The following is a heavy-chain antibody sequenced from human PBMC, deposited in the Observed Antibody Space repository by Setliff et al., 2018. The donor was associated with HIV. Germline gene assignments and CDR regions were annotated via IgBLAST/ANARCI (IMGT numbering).Heavy chain of an antibody. D-gene: IGHD3-10*01. CDR2: MYYTGTT. CDR3: ARSIYGSGTYPLDI. J-gene: IGHJ4*02. CDR1: GDSVSSGSYY. V-gene: IGHV4-61*01. Sequence: ETLSLTCTVSGDSVSSGSYYWSWIRQPPGKGLEWIGRMYYTGTTDYNPSLMSRVTLSIDRSKNQFALEVNSMTAADAAVYYCARSIYGSGTYPLDIWSQGTLVTVSS.